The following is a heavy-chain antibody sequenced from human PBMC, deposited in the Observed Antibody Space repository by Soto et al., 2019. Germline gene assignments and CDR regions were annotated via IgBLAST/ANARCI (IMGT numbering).Heavy chain of an antibody. Sequence: PSETLSLTCAVSGGSFSGYYWSWIRQSPGKGLEWIGDINQVGSTNPNPSLESRLTISVDTSKKQYSLRLTSVTAADTAVYFCARGPHYFESSGQSPSDHRGQGTLVTVSS. CDR3: ARGPHYFESSGQSPSDH. J-gene: IGHJ4*02. V-gene: IGHV4-34*01. CDR1: GGSFSGYY. CDR2: INQVGST. D-gene: IGHD3-22*01.